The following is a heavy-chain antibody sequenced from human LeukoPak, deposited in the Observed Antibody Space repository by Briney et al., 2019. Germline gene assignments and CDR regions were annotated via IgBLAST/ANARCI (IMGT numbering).Heavy chain of an antibody. Sequence: PGGSLRLSCSASGFPFSSYWMSWVRQAPGKGLEWVANIKEDGSEEYYVDSVKGRFTISRDNAKNSLYLQMNSLRAEDTAVYYCAELGITMIGGVWGKGTTVTISS. V-gene: IGHV3-7*01. D-gene: IGHD3-10*02. J-gene: IGHJ6*04. CDR2: IKEDGSEE. CDR1: GFPFSSYW. CDR3: AELGITMIGGV.